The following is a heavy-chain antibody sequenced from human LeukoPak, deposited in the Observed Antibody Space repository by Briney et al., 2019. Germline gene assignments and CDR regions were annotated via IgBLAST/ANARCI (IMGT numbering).Heavy chain of an antibody. CDR1: GFTFSSYA. D-gene: IGHD2-21*01. J-gene: IGHJ4*02. CDR2: ISGSGGNT. Sequence: PGGSLRLSCAASGFTFSSYAMSWVRQAPGKGLEWVPGISGSGGNTYLADSVKGRFTIARDNSKATLYLQMNSLRADDTAVYSCARGSTWGGLDYWGQGTLVTVST. CDR3: ARGSTWGGLDY. V-gene: IGHV3-23*01.